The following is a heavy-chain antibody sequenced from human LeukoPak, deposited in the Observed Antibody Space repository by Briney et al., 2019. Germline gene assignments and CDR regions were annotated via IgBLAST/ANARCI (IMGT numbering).Heavy chain of an antibody. CDR1: GGSISSYY. CDR3: ARVLPLDGYFDY. J-gene: IGHJ4*02. V-gene: IGHV4-59*01. Sequence: PSETLSLTCTVSGGSISSYYWSWIRQPPGKGLEWIGYIYYSGSTNYNPSFKSRVTISVDTSKNQFSLKLSSVTAADTAVYYCARVLPLDGYFDYWGQGTLVTVSS. CDR2: IYYSGST. D-gene: IGHD3-3*01.